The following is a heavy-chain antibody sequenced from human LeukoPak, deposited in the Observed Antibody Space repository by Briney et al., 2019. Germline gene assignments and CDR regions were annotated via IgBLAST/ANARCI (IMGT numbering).Heavy chain of an antibody. CDR1: GFTVSTNY. Sequence: GGSLRLSCAASGFTVSTNYMNWVRQAPGKGLEWVSVIYSGGGTYYADSVKGRFAISRDNSKNTLYLQMNSLRAEDTAVYYCARVGNNALDVWGQGTTVTVSS. CDR3: ARVGNNALDV. CDR2: IYSGGGT. D-gene: IGHD1/OR15-1a*01. V-gene: IGHV3-53*01. J-gene: IGHJ6*02.